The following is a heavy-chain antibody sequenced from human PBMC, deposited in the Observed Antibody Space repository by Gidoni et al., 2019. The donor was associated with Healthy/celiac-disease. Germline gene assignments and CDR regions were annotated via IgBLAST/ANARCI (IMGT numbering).Heavy chain of an antibody. D-gene: IGHD6-6*01. CDR1: GFTFRSYS. Sequence: EVQLVESGGGLVKPGGSLRLSCAASGFTFRSYSMNWVRQAPGKGLEWVSSISSSSSYIYYADSVKGRFTISRDNAKNSLYLQMNSLRAEDTAVYYCARLPVAARTKPIYYFDYWGQGTLVTVSS. CDR3: ARLPVAARTKPIYYFDY. CDR2: ISSSSSYI. V-gene: IGHV3-21*01. J-gene: IGHJ4*02.